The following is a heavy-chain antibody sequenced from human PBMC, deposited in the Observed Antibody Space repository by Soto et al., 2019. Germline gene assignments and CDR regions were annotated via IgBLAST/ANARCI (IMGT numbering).Heavy chain of an antibody. CDR2: MNPKSGHT. CDR3: ARGSYYDILPVSSARSSKADS. J-gene: IGHJ4*02. Sequence: GASVKVSCKASGYTFSSFDIIWVRQAPGQGLEWMGWMNPKSGHTAYAQKFQGRVTMARNTSISTAYMELSSLISDDTAVYYCARGSYYDILPVSSARSSKADSWGQGTQVTVSS. V-gene: IGHV1-8*01. CDR1: GYTFSSFD. D-gene: IGHD3-9*01.